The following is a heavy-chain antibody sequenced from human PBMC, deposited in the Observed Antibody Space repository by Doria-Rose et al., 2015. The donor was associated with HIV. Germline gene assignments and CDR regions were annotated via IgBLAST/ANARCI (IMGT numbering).Heavy chain of an antibody. CDR3: ARIKSSRWYHKYYFDF. CDR2: IFSDDER. CDR1: GVSLSSPGMG. J-gene: IGHJ4*02. D-gene: IGHD6-13*01. V-gene: IGHV2-26*01. Sequence: QITLKESGPVLVKPTETLTLTCTVSGVSLSSPGMGVSWIRQPPGKALEWLANIFSDDERSDKTSLKSRLTISRATSTSQVVLTMTDMDPVDTATYYCARIKSSRWYHKYYFDFWGQGTLVIVSA.